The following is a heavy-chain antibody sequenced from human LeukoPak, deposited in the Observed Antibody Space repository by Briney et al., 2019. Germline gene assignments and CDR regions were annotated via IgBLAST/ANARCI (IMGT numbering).Heavy chain of an antibody. CDR3: ARSSPGYSYAPGYMDV. CDR1: GYSFTSSW. Sequence: GESLKISCKGSGYSFTSSWIGWVRQMPGKGLEWMGIIYPGDSDTKYSPSFQGQITISATKSINTAYLQWSSLKASDTAVYYCARSSPGYSYAPGYMDVWGKGTTVTVSS. D-gene: IGHD5-18*01. CDR2: IYPGDSDT. J-gene: IGHJ6*03. V-gene: IGHV5-51*01.